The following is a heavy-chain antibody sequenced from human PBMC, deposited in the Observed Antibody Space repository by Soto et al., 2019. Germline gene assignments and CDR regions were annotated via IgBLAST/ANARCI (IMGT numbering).Heavy chain of an antibody. Sequence: ASVKVSCKASGHTFTTYYMHWVRQAPGQGLDWMGIINFNGGSTSYAQKFQGRVTMTRDTSTSTVYMELSSLRSEDTAVYYCAREGDSGYRLDYWGQGTLVTVSS. D-gene: IGHD5-12*01. CDR1: GHTFTTYY. V-gene: IGHV1-46*01. CDR2: INFNGGST. CDR3: AREGDSGYRLDY. J-gene: IGHJ4*02.